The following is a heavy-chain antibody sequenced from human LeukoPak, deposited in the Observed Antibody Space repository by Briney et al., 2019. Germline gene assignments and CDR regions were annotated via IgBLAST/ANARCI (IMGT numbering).Heavy chain of an antibody. CDR2: INRSGST. Sequence: SETLSLTCAVYGGSFSGYYWSWIRQPPGKGLEWIGEINRSGSTNYNPSLKSRVTISVDTSKNQFSLKLSSVTAADTAVYYCARFYPATDFDYWGQGTLVTVSS. V-gene: IGHV4-34*01. CDR1: GGSFSGYY. CDR3: ARFYPATDFDY. J-gene: IGHJ4*02. D-gene: IGHD1-14*01.